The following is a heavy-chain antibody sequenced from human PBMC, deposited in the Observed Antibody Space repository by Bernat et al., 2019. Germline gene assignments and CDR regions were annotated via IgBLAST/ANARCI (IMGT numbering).Heavy chain of an antibody. CDR3: ASIPVYSSSPYYYYYYMDV. J-gene: IGHJ6*03. D-gene: IGHD6-6*01. Sequence: QLQLQESGPGLVKPSETLSLTCTVSGGSISSSSYYWGWIRQPPGKGLEWIGSIYYRGSTYYNPSLKSRVTISVDTSKNQFSLKLSSVTAADTAVYYCASIPVYSSSPYYYYYYMDVWGKGTTVTVSS. V-gene: IGHV4-39*01. CDR1: GGSISSSSYY. CDR2: IYYRGST.